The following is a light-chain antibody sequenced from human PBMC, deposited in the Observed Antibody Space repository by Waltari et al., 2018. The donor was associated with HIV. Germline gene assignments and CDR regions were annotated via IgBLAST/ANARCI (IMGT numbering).Light chain of an antibody. CDR2: EVS. CDR3: CSYAGSSTWV. CDR1: SSDVASYHL. Sequence: SALTQPASVSASPGQSITISCPGTSSDVASYHLVSWYQQHPDKATQLWIDEVSKRPSGVFNRFSGSKTGNTASLTISGLQAEDEADYYCCSYAGSSTWVFGGGTKLTVL. V-gene: IGLV2-23*02. J-gene: IGLJ3*02.